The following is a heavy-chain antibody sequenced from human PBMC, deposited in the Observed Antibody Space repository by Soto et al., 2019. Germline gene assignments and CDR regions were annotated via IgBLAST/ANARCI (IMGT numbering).Heavy chain of an antibody. V-gene: IGHV1-8*01. Sequence: DSVKVSCKASGYTFTSYDINWVRQATGQGLEWMGWMNPNSGNTGYAQKFQGRVTMTRNTSISTAYMELSSLRSEDTAVYYCARGADIGGYYYYMDVWGKGTTVTVSS. CDR1: GYTFTSYD. D-gene: IGHD2-15*01. J-gene: IGHJ6*03. CDR2: MNPNSGNT. CDR3: ARGADIGGYYYYMDV.